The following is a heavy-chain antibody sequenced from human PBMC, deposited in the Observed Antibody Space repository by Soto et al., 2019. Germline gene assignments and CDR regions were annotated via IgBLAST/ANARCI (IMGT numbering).Heavy chain of an antibody. V-gene: IGHV3-21*01. Sequence: PWGSLRLSCVASGFTFSNYNINFCRQAPLKGLEWVSHISGTSVYIHYADSVKGRFTISRDNAKNSVYLQMDSLRVEDTAVYYCAREGALKPFSSWGQGALVTVSS. CDR1: GFTFSNYN. CDR2: ISGTSVYI. CDR3: AREGALKPFSS. J-gene: IGHJ5*02.